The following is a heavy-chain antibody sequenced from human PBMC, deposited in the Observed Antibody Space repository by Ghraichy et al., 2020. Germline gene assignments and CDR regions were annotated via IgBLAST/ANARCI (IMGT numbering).Heavy chain of an antibody. CDR2: INPNNDAT. CDR3: ARQEDGNYFGY. V-gene: IGHV1-2*02. CDR1: GYTFTGYY. J-gene: IGHJ4*02. Sequence: SVKVSCKASGYTFTGYYMHWVRQAPGQGLEWMGWINPNNDATKYAQKFQGRVTMTRDTSISTAYMELSRLRSDDTAVYYCARQEDGNYFGYWGQGTLVTVSS.